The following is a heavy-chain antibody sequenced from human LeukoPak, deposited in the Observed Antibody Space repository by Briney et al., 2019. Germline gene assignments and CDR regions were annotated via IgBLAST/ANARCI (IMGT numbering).Heavy chain of an antibody. J-gene: IGHJ4*02. V-gene: IGHV3-23*01. Sequence: GGSLRLSCAASGFTFSSYAMSWVRQAPGKGLEWVSAISGSGGSTYYADSVKGRFTISRDNFKNTLYLQMNSLRAEDTAVYYCAKDYDSSGYYILDYWGQGTLVTVSS. D-gene: IGHD3-22*01. CDR3: AKDYDSSGYYILDY. CDR1: GFTFSSYA. CDR2: ISGSGGST.